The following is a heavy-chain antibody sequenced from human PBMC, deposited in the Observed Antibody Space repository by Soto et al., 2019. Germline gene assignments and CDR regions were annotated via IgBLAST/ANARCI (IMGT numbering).Heavy chain of an antibody. J-gene: IGHJ1*01. CDR2: ISSSSTTI. V-gene: IGHV3-48*01. CDR3: ARVIENSGYSSGWPFQH. Sequence: EVQLVESGGGLVQPGGSLRLSCAASGFTFSNYAMNWVRQTPGKGLQWVSYISSSSTTIYYADSVEGRFTISRDNAKNSLYLQMNSLRAEDTAVYYCARVIENSGYSSGWPFQHWGQGTLVTVSS. CDR1: GFTFSNYA. D-gene: IGHD6-19*01.